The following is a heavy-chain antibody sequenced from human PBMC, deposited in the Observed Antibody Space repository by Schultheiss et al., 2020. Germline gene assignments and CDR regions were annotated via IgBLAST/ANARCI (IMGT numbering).Heavy chain of an antibody. D-gene: IGHD1-26*01. Sequence: SETLSLTCAVYGGSFSGYYWSWIRQPPGKGLEWIGEINHSGSTNYNPSLKSRVTISVDTSKNQFSLKLSSVTAADTAVYYCARDGAVGATATPFDYWGQGTLVTVSS. CDR2: INHSGST. J-gene: IGHJ4*02. CDR1: GGSFSGYY. CDR3: ARDGAVGATATPFDY. V-gene: IGHV4-34*01.